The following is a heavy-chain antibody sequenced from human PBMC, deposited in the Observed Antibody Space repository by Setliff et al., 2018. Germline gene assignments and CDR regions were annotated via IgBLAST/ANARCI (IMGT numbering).Heavy chain of an antibody. J-gene: IGHJ3*02. CDR2: ITGSGGGT. Sequence: GGSLRLSCAASGLTFSSYALTWVRQAPGKGLEWVSSITGSGGGTDYADSVKGRFTISRDNSKNTLYLQMNSLRAEDSALYYCSRDPNGDYVGAFDSWGQGTMVTVSS. D-gene: IGHD3-16*01. CDR1: GLTFSSYA. V-gene: IGHV3-23*01. CDR3: SRDPNGDYVGAFDS.